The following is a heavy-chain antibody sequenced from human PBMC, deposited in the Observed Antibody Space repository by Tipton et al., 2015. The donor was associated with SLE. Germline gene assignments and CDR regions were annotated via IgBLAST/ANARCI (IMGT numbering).Heavy chain of an antibody. V-gene: IGHV3-9*01. Sequence: SLRLSCAASGFNLDDYGMSWVRQAPGKGLEWVSGISWNRGSIGYADSVKGRFTISRDNAKNSLYLQMNSLRPEDTALYYCAKCYSGYYSDAFDIWGQGTLVTVSS. CDR3: AKCYSGYYSDAFDI. D-gene: IGHD1-26*01. CDR2: ISWNRGSI. J-gene: IGHJ3*02. CDR1: GFNLDDYG.